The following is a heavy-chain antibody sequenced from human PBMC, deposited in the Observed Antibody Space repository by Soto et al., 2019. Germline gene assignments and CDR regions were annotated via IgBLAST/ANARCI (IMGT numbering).Heavy chain of an antibody. J-gene: IGHJ4*02. CDR3: ASDRALELGDY. Sequence: QVQLVQSGAEVKKPGASVKVSCKASGYTFTSYGISWVRQAPGQGLEWMGWISAYNGNTNYVQKLQGRVTMTTDTSTSKAYMGLRSLRSDDTAVYYCASDRALELGDYWGQGALVTVSS. D-gene: IGHD1-26*01. CDR1: GYTFTSYG. V-gene: IGHV1-18*01. CDR2: ISAYNGNT.